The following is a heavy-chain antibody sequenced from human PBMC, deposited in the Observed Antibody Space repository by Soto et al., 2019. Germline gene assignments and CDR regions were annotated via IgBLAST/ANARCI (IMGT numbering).Heavy chain of an antibody. Sequence: CGSLRLSCAASGFTFSSYSMNWVRQAPGKGLEWVSSISSSRSYIYYADSVKGRFTISKDNAKNSLYLQMNSLRAEDTAVYYCARDSRRYYDSSGYPNWFDPWGQGTLVTVSS. CDR2: ISSSRSYI. CDR1: GFTFSSYS. D-gene: IGHD3-22*01. V-gene: IGHV3-21*01. CDR3: ARDSRRYYDSSGYPNWFDP. J-gene: IGHJ5*02.